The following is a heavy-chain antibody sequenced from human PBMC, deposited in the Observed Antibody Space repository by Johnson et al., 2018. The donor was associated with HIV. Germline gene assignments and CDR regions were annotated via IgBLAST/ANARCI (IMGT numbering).Heavy chain of an antibody. J-gene: IGHJ3*02. D-gene: IGHD6-13*01. V-gene: IGHV3-30-3*01. CDR3: ARDLAYNSRWTGAFDI. CDR2: ISYDGSNK. Sequence: QVQLVESGGGVVQPGRSLRLSCAASGFTFSSYAMHWVRQAPGKGLEWVEVISYDGSNKYYADSVKGRFTISRDNSKNTLYLQMNSLRAEDTAVYYCARDLAYNSRWTGAFDIWGQGTMVTVSS. CDR1: GFTFSSYA.